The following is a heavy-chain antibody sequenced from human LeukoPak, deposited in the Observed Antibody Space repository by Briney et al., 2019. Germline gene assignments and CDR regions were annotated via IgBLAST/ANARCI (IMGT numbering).Heavy chain of an antibody. V-gene: IGHV4-34*01. J-gene: IGHJ4*02. Sequence: SGGSLRLSCAASGFTFSSYAMHWVRQAPGKGLEWIGEINHSGSTNYNPSLKSRVTISVDTSKNQFSLKLSSVTAADTAVYYCARRVDYWGQGTLVTVSS. CDR2: INHSGST. CDR3: ARRVDY. D-gene: IGHD6-13*01. CDR1: GFTFSSYA.